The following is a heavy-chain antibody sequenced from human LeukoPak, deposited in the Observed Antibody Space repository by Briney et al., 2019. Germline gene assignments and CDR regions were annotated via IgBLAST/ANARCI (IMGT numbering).Heavy chain of an antibody. V-gene: IGHV3-23*01. CDR1: GFTFNNYA. J-gene: IGHJ4*02. CDR3: AFYYYGTTGYFDF. Sequence: GGSLRLSCAASGFTFNNYAMSWVRQAPGTGLEWVSTISSGATTTYYADSVKGRFSASRDNSKNTLHLQANSLRVEDTAVYYCAFYYYGTTGYFDFWGQGTLVTVSS. CDR2: ISSGATTT. D-gene: IGHD3-22*01.